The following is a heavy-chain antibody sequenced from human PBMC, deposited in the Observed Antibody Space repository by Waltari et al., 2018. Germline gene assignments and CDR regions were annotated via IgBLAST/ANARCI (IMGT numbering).Heavy chain of an antibody. CDR1: GGSISSYY. V-gene: IGHV4-59*01. J-gene: IGHJ6*02. D-gene: IGHD3-3*01. CDR3: ARSGQLRFLEWLSPIYYGMDV. Sequence: QVQLQESGPGLVKPSETLSLTCTVSGGSISSYYWSWIRQPPGKGLEWIWYIYYNGSNNYNPSLQRRVNKSGDTSKNPFSLKLSSVTAADTAVYYCARSGQLRFLEWLSPIYYGMDVWGQGTTVTVSS. CDR2: IYYNGSN.